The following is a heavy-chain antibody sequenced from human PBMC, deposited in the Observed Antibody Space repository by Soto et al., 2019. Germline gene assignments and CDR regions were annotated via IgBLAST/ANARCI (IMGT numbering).Heavy chain of an antibody. Sequence: QVQMVESGGGVVQPGRSLRLSCAASGFSFENYGMHWVRQAPGRGLEWVAIIWYDGSLQYYAAAVKGRFTISRDNSKNTLYLAMNSLRADDTAVYYCANLWGDGYNLGQDYNGMDVWGQGTTVIVSS. D-gene: IGHD5-12*01. V-gene: IGHV3-33*06. CDR2: IWYDGSLQ. CDR1: GFSFENYG. CDR3: ANLWGDGYNLGQDYNGMDV. J-gene: IGHJ6*02.